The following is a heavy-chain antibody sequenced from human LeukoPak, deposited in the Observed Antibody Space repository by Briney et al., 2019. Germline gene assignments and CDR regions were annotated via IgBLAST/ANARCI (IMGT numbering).Heavy chain of an antibody. V-gene: IGHV3-53*01. CDR1: GXTVSXNY. D-gene: IGHD6-13*01. CDR3: ARDQGGSYSSSWFDY. J-gene: IGHJ4*02. Sequence: GGSLRLSCAASGXTVSXNYXXWXXXAXGXGLXWVXVIYSGVSTYYADSVKGRFTISRDNSKNTLYLQMNSLRAEDTAVYYCARDQGGSYSSSWFDYWGQGTLVTVSS. CDR2: IYSGVST.